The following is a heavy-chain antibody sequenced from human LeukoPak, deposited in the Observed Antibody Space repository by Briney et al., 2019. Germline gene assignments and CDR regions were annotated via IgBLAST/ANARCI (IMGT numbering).Heavy chain of an antibody. Sequence: GASVKVSCKASGYTFTGYYMHWVRQAPGQGLEWMGWINPNSGGRNYAQKFQGRVTMTRDTSISTAYMELSRLRSDDTAVYYCARWAPLYRQLVPGVVYYFDYWGQGTLVTVSS. V-gene: IGHV1-2*02. CDR1: GYTFTGYY. CDR2: INPNSGGR. D-gene: IGHD6-6*01. J-gene: IGHJ4*02. CDR3: ARWAPLYRQLVPGVVYYFDY.